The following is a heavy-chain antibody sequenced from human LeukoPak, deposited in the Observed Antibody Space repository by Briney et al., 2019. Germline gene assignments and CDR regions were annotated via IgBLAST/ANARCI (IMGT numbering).Heavy chain of an antibody. Sequence: GGSLRLSCAASGSTFSNFAMTWVRQAPGKGLEWVSSIVGSSSTYYADSLKGRFTISRDNAKNSLYLQMNSLRAEDTAVYYCARIGAGSSRDYWGQGTLVTVSS. D-gene: IGHD6-13*01. CDR3: ARIGAGSSRDY. CDR2: IVGSSST. V-gene: IGHV3-21*01. CDR1: GSTFSNFA. J-gene: IGHJ4*02.